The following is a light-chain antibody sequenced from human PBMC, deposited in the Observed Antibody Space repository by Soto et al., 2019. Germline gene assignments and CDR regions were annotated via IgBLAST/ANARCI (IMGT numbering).Light chain of an antibody. CDR1: SSDVGGYNR. V-gene: IGLV2-18*02. CDR2: EVT. J-gene: IGLJ2*01. CDR3: SSYASTSTVV. Sequence: QSALTQPPSVSGSPGQSVTISCTGTSSDVGGYNRVSWYQQPPGTVPKLMIYEVTNRPSGVPDRFSGSKSGNTASLTISGLQAEDEADYYCSSYASTSTVVFGGGTKVTVL.